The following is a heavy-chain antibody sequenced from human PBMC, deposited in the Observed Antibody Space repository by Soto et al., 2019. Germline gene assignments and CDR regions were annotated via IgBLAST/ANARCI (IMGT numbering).Heavy chain of an antibody. CDR2: IDYIGRA. Sequence: SETLSLPCTVSGGSISSDNYFWSWIRQHPGKGLEWIGYIDYIGRASYNPSLKSRVTTSVDTSKNQFSLRLSSVTVADTATYYCAREVKSAAASYVFDIWGQGTVVPLSS. CDR1: GGSISSDNYF. V-gene: IGHV4-31*03. CDR3: AREVKSAAASYVFDI. D-gene: IGHD2-15*01. J-gene: IGHJ3*02.